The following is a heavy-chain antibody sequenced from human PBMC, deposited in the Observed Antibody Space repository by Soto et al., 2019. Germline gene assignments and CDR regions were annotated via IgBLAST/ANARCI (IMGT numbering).Heavy chain of an antibody. J-gene: IGHJ4*02. Sequence: QVPLVQSGTEVKKPGASVKVSCKASGYTFFSYGISWVRQAPGQGLEWMGWISAYNGNTNYAQKLQGRVTMTTDATMNTAYMEPRSLRSDDTAIYYCAGAQYHDSFGYFAYWGQGAQVTVS. CDR1: GYTFFSYG. CDR2: ISAYNGNT. D-gene: IGHD3-3*01. V-gene: IGHV1-18*01. CDR3: AGAQYHDSFGYFAY.